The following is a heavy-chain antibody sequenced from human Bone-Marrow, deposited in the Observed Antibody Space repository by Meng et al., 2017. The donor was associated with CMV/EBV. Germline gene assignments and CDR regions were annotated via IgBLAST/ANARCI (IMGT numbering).Heavy chain of an antibody. Sequence: SLSLTCTVFGGSINSDGYYWSWKRQHPGKELELIEYIYYSGSTSYNPSLNSRVNISIDASKNQFSLILNSVTAADTAVYYCAKYSSIAAVNLFDPWGQGILVTVSS. D-gene: IGHD6-6*01. J-gene: IGHJ5*02. V-gene: IGHV4-31*03. CDR2: IYYSGST. CDR3: AKYSSIAAVNLFDP. CDR1: GGSINSDGYY.